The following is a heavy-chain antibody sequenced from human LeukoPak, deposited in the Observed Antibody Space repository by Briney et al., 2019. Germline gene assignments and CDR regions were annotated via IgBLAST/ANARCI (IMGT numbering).Heavy chain of an antibody. CDR1: GYTFTSYD. Sequence: ASVTVSCTASGYTFTSYDINWVRHATGQGPEWMGWMNPNSGNTGYAQKFQGRVTMTRNTSMSTAYLEFSSLRAEDTAVYYCARRSGSGGTTLSYWGQGTLVTVSS. CDR2: MNPNSGNT. D-gene: IGHD2-15*01. J-gene: IGHJ4*02. CDR3: ARRSGSGGTTLSY. V-gene: IGHV1-8*01.